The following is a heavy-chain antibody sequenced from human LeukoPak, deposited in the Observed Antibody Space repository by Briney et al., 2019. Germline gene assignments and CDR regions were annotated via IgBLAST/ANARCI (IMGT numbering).Heavy chain of an antibody. CDR3: ARRPFYYYDSSGYYDY. Sequence: SETLSLTCTVSGGSISSSSYYWGWIRQPPGKGLEWIGSIYYSGSTYYNPSLKSRVTISVDTSKDQFSLKLSSVTAADTAVYYCARRPFYYYDSSGYYDYWGQGTLVTVSS. D-gene: IGHD3-22*01. V-gene: IGHV4-39*01. CDR1: GGSISSSSYY. J-gene: IGHJ4*02. CDR2: IYYSGST.